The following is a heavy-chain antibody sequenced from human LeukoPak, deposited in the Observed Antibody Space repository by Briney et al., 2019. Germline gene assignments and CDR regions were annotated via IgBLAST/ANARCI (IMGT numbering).Heavy chain of an antibody. D-gene: IGHD2-15*01. CDR1: GFTFSSYG. CDR2: ISYDGSNK. V-gene: IGHV3-30*18. J-gene: IGHJ6*02. CDR3: AKDRRYCSGGSCLFYYYGMDV. Sequence: GRSLRLSCAASGFTFSSYGMHWVRQAPGKGLEWVAVISYDGSNKYYADSVKGRFTISRDNSKNTLYLLMNSLRAEDTAVYYCAKDRRYCSGGSCLFYYYGMDVWGQGTTVTVSS.